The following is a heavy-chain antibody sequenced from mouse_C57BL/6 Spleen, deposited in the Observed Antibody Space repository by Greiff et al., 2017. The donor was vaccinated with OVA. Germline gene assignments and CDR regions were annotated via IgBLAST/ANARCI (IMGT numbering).Heavy chain of an antibody. V-gene: IGHV1-76*01. J-gene: IGHJ1*03. CDR3: ARWAYSNYEGYFDV. D-gene: IGHD2-5*01. CDR1: GYTFTDYY. CDR2: IYPGSGNT. Sequence: QVQLQQSGAELVRPGASVKLSCKASGYTFTDYYINWVKQRPGQGLEWIARIYPGSGNTYYNEKFKGKATLTAEKSSSTAYMQLSSLTSEDSAVYFCARWAYSNYEGYFDVWGTGTTVTVSS.